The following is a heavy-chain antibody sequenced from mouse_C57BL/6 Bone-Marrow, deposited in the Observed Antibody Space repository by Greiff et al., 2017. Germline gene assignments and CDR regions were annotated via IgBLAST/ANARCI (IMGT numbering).Heavy chain of an antibody. V-gene: IGHV8-12*01. J-gene: IGHJ1*03. D-gene: IGHD2-4*01. CDR1: GFSLSTSGMG. Sequence: QVQLKESGPGILQSSQTLSLTCSFSGFSLSTSGMGVSWLRQPSGKGLEWLAHIYWDDDKRYHPSLKSRLTISKDTSRNQVFLKITRVDTADTATYYGARATMITFYWYFDVWGTGTTVTVSS. CDR2: IYWDDDK. CDR3: ARATMITFYWYFDV.